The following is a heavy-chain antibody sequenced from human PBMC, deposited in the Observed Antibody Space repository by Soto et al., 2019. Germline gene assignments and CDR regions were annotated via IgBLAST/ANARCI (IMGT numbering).Heavy chain of an antibody. CDR2: INGRGET. Sequence: GGSLRLSCAASGFTFRSYDMSWVRQAPGKGLEWVSGINGRGETYYADSVRGRFTISRDSSKSTLSLQMNSLRDDDTAVYYCVKGVYSSGSDFFDYWGQGTPVTVSS. D-gene: IGHD6-13*01. CDR3: VKGVYSSGSDFFDY. CDR1: GFTFRSYD. J-gene: IGHJ4*02. V-gene: IGHV3-23*01.